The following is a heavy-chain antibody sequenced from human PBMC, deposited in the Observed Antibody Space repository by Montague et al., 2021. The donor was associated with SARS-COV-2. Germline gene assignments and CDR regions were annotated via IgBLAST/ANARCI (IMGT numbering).Heavy chain of an antibody. V-gene: IGHV3-30-3*01. CDR2: VSYDGDNK. D-gene: IGHD3-9*01. CDR3: ARGRGPETGYHFDY. CDR1: GFTFSHYA. J-gene: IGHJ4*02. Sequence: SLRLSCAASGFTFSHYAMNWVRQAPGKGLEWVAFVSYDGDNKFCAESVKGRFSISRDKAKNTLNLEVHSLRPDDTAVYYCARGRGPETGYHFDYWGQGTLVTVSS.